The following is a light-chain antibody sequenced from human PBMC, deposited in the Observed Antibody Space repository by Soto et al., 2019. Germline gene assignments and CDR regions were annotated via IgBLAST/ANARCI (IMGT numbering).Light chain of an antibody. Sequence: EIVLTQSPGTLSFSPGERATLSCRASQSVSSSYLAWYQQKPGQAPRLLIYGASSRATGIPDRFSGSGSGTDFTLTVSRLEPEDFAVYYCQQYGIPPYTFGQGTNLEIK. J-gene: IGKJ2*01. CDR3: QQYGIPPYT. V-gene: IGKV3-20*01. CDR1: QSVSSSY. CDR2: GAS.